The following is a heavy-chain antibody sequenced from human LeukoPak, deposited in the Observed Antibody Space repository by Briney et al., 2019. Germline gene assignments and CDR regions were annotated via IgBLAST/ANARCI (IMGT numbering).Heavy chain of an antibody. J-gene: IGHJ4*02. Sequence: GGSVRLSCVASGFTFSSYAMSWVRQAPGKGLEWVSAISGSGGSTYYADSVKGRFTISRDNSKNTLYLQMNSLRAEDTAVYYCARDTGYSSGHFDYWGQGTLVTVSS. CDR3: ARDTGYSSGHFDY. CDR1: GFTFSSYA. CDR2: ISGSGGST. V-gene: IGHV3-23*01. D-gene: IGHD6-19*01.